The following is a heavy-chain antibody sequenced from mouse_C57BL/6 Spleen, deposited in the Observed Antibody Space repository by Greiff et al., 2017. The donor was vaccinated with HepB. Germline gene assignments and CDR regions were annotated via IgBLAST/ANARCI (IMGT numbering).Heavy chain of an antibody. J-gene: IGHJ4*01. CDR3: AITTVVAHYYAMDY. CDR2: IYPGDGDT. CDR1: GYAFSSSW. D-gene: IGHD1-1*01. V-gene: IGHV1-82*01. Sequence: QVQLQQSGPELVKPGASVKISCKASGYAFSSSWMNWVKQRPGKGLEWIGRIYPGDGDTNYNGKFKGKATLTADKSSSTAYMQLSSLTSEDSAVYFWAITTVVAHYYAMDYWGQGTSVTVSS.